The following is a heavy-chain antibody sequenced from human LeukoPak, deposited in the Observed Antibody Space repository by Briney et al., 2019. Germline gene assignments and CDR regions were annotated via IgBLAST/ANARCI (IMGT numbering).Heavy chain of an antibody. Sequence: ASETLSLTCAVYGGSFSGYYWSWIRQPPGKGLEWIGEINHSGSTNYNPSLKSRVTISVDTSKNQFSLKLSSVTAADTAVYYCAIQGWLQFHWGQGTLVTVSS. V-gene: IGHV4-34*01. D-gene: IGHD5-24*01. CDR1: GGSFSGYY. CDR3: AIQGWLQFH. CDR2: INHSGST. J-gene: IGHJ4*02.